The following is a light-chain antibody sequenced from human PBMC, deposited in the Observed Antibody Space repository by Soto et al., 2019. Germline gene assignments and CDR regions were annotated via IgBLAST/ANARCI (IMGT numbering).Light chain of an antibody. CDR1: SSDVGGYNF. Sequence: QSALTQPASVSGSPGQSITISCTGTSSDVGGYNFVSWYQQHPGKAPKLMIYAVSNRPLGVSNRFSGSKSGNTASLTISGLQAEDEADYYCSSYTSSSTEVFGGGTKLTVL. CDR2: AVS. J-gene: IGLJ2*01. CDR3: SSYTSSSTEV. V-gene: IGLV2-14*01.